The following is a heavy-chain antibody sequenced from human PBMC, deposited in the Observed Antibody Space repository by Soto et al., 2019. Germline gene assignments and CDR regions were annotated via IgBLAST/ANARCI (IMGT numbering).Heavy chain of an antibody. V-gene: IGHV5-51*01. D-gene: IGHD6-13*01. CDR3: ARKGLATTGYAFDM. CDR2: IYPGDSDT. CDR1: GYRFSNYW. Sequence: EVQLVQSGAEVKKPGESLRISCKGSGYRFSNYWIGWVRQMPGKGLQWIATIYPGDSDTRYSPSLQGQLTISADKSINTAFLQWSRLKASDTAIYYCARKGLATTGYAFDMWGRGTMVTVSS. J-gene: IGHJ3*02.